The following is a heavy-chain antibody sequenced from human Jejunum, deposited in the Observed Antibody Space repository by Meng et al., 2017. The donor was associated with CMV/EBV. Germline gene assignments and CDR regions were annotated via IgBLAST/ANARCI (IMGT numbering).Heavy chain of an antibody. CDR2: ITWKGDTI. V-gene: IGHV3-9*01. J-gene: IGHJ6*02. CDR3: ARDFQLYYYHYYGMDV. D-gene: IGHD2-2*01. CDR1: FTDHA. Sequence: FTDHAMHWVRQAPGKGLEWVSGITWKGDTIGYADSVKGRFTISRDNAKKSLYLQMNSLRPEDTALYYCARDFQLYYYHYYGMDVWGQGTTVTVSS.